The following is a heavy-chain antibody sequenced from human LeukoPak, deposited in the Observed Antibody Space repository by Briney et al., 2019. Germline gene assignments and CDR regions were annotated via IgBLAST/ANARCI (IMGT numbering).Heavy chain of an antibody. CDR2: IYPGDSDT. CDR1: GYSFTSYW. Sequence: GESLKISCKGSGYSFTSYWIGWVRQMPGKGLEWMGIIYPGDSDTRYSPSFQGQVTISADKSISTAYPQWSSLKASDTAMYYCARHLITAAGISHYYYYMDVWGKGTTVTVSS. V-gene: IGHV5-51*01. D-gene: IGHD6-13*01. J-gene: IGHJ6*03. CDR3: ARHLITAAGISHYYYYMDV.